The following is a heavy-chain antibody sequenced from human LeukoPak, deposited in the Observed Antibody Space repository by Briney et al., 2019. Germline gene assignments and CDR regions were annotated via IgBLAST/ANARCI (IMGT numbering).Heavy chain of an antibody. J-gene: IGHJ4*02. V-gene: IGHV3-23*01. D-gene: IGHD3-9*01. CDR1: GFTFSSYA. Sequence: PGGSLRLSCAASGFTFSSYAMSWVRQAPGKGLEWVSAISGSGGSTYYADSVKGRFTISRDNSKNTLYLQMNSLRAEDTAVYYCAEDPYYDILTGYSDYWGQGTLVTVSS. CDR2: ISGSGGST. CDR3: AEDPYYDILTGYSDY.